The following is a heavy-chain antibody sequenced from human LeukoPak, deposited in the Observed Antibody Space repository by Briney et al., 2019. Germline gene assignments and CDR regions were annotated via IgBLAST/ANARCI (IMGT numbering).Heavy chain of an antibody. V-gene: IGHV3-30-3*01. CDR3: ARGEEMASMPFDI. CDR2: ISYDGSNK. Sequence: GRSLRLSCAASGFTFTSYAMHWVRQAPGKRLEWVAVISYDGSNKYYADSVKGRFTISRDNSKNTLYLQMNSLRAEDTAVYYCARGEEMASMPFDIWGQGTMVTVSS. D-gene: IGHD5-24*01. J-gene: IGHJ3*02. CDR1: GFTFTSYA.